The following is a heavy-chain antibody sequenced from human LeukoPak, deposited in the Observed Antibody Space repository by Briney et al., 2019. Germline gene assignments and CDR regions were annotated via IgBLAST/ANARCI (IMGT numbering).Heavy chain of an antibody. CDR2: INPNSGGT. CDR1: GYTFTGYY. Sequence: ASVTVSCMASGYTFTGYYMHWVRQAPGRGLEWMGWINPNSGGTNYAQKFQGRVTMTRDTSISTAYMELSRLRSDDTAVYYCARDHEGIAADVWGKGTTVTVSS. D-gene: IGHD6-13*01. V-gene: IGHV1-2*02. J-gene: IGHJ6*04. CDR3: ARDHEGIAADV.